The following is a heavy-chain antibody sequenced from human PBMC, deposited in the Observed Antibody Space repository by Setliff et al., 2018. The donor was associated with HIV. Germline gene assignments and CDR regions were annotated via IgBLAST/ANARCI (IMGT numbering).Heavy chain of an antibody. CDR3: ARDTVKATFSDY. D-gene: IGHD4-17*01. CDR2: INPNSGGT. Sequence: ASVNVSCKASGYSFTAYHMHWVRQAPGQGLEWMGWINPNSGGTNYAQKFQGRVTMTRDTSIITAYMELSSLTSADTAVYYCARDTVKATFSDYWGQGTLVTVSS. J-gene: IGHJ4*02. V-gene: IGHV1-2*02. CDR1: GYSFTAYH.